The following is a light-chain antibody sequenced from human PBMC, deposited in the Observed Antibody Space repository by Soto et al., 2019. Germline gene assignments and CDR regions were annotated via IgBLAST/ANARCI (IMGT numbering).Light chain of an antibody. Sequence: QSALTQPPSASGAPGQSVTISCTGTSSDVGGYKYVSWYQQRPGKAPKLIIYEVSNRPSGVPDRFSGSKSGNTASLTVAGLQAEDEDDYYCSSYAGSNSVLGTGTKLTVL. V-gene: IGLV2-8*01. CDR1: SSDVGGYKY. CDR2: EVS. J-gene: IGLJ1*01. CDR3: SSYAGSNSV.